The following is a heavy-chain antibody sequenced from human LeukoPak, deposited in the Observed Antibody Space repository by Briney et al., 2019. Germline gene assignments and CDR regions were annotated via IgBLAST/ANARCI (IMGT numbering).Heavy chain of an antibody. J-gene: IGHJ4*02. CDR2: ISGSGGST. V-gene: IGHV3-23*01. CDR3: AKSGLRYSGYDPYYFDY. CDR1: GFTFSSYA. D-gene: IGHD5-12*01. Sequence: PGGSLRLSCAASGFTFSSYAMSWVRQAPGKGLEWVSAISGSGGSTYYADSVKGRFTISRDNSKNTLYLQMNSLRAEDTAVYYCAKSGLRYSGYDPYYFDYWGQGTLVTVSS.